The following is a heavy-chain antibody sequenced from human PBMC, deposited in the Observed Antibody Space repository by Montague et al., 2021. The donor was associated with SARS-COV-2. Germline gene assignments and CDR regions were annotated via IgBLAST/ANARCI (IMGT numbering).Heavy chain of an antibody. CDR1: GGSISSSNW. CDR2: IYHSGST. V-gene: IGHV4-4*02. CDR3: ARDSSGWSRFDY. Sequence: GTLSLTCAASGGSISSSNWWSWVRQPPGKGLEWIGEIYHSGSTNYNPSLKSRVTISVDKSKNQFSLKLSSVTAADTAVYYCARDSSGWSRFDYWGQGTLVTVSS. J-gene: IGHJ4*02. D-gene: IGHD6-19*01.